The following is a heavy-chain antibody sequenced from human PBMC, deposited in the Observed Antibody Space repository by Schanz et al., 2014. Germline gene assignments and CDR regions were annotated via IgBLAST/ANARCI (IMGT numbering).Heavy chain of an antibody. D-gene: IGHD3-10*01. V-gene: IGHV3-33*08. CDR1: GFTFSNYA. J-gene: IGHJ4*02. CDR2: MSYDGSIK. CDR3: ARVPYGSGSYWDY. Sequence: VQLLESGGGLVRPGGSLRLSCAASGFTFSNYAMSWVRQAPGKGLEWVAAMSYDGSIKYYGDSVKGRFTISRENAKNSLYLQMNSLRAGDTAVYYCARVPYGSGSYWDYWGQGTLVTVSS.